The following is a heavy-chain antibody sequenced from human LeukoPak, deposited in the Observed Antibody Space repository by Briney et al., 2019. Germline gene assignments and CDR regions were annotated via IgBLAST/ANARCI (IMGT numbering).Heavy chain of an antibody. CDR2: INPNSGGT. CDR3: AREGANYYGSGTNFDY. CDR1: GYTFTGYY. Sequence: ASVKVSCKASGYTFTGYYIHWVRQAPGQGLEWMGWINPNSGGTNYAQKFQGRVTMTRDTSMSTAYMELSRLRSDDTAVYYCAREGANYYGSGTNFDYWGQGTLVTVSS. J-gene: IGHJ4*02. D-gene: IGHD3-10*01. V-gene: IGHV1-2*02.